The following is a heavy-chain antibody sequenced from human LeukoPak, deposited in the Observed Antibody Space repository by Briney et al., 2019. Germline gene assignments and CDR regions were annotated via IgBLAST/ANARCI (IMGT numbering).Heavy chain of an antibody. Sequence: GASVKVSCKASGYTFTSYYMHWVRQAPGQGLEWMGIINPSGGSTSYAQKFQGRVTMTRDTSTSTVYMELSSLRSEDTAVYYCARGGEAYSGYPWSYYYYGMDVWGQGTTVTVSS. V-gene: IGHV1-46*01. CDR1: GYTFTSYY. J-gene: IGHJ6*02. CDR2: INPSGGST. D-gene: IGHD5-12*01. CDR3: ARGGEAYSGYPWSYYYYGMDV.